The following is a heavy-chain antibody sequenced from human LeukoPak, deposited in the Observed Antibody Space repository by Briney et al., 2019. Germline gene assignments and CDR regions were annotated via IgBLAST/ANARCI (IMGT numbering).Heavy chain of an antibody. Sequence: GSLRLSCAASGFTVSSNYMSWVRQAPGKGLEWIGSIYYSGSTYYNPSLKSRVTISVDTSKNQFSLKLSSVTAADTAVYYCARVCPRGSTRVKLFDYWGQGTLVTVSS. V-gene: IGHV4-39*07. CDR2: IYYSGST. J-gene: IGHJ4*02. D-gene: IGHD5/OR15-5a*01. CDR1: GFTVSSNY. CDR3: ARVCPRGSTRVKLFDY.